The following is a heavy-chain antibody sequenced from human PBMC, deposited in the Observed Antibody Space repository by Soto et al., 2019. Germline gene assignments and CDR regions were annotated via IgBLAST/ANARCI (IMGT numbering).Heavy chain of an antibody. D-gene: IGHD6-19*01. V-gene: IGHV3-23*01. J-gene: IGHJ4*02. CDR1: GFTFSSYA. CDR2: ISGTGVSS. CDR3: AKPRLVAGLIKYVDFAS. Sequence: VQLLESGGGLVQPGGSLRLACEVSGFTFSSYAMSWVRQAPGKGLEWVAVISGTGVSSNYADSVKGRFTISRDNAKNTLKLEMNSLRAEDTAVYYCAKPRLVAGLIKYVDFASWGQGTLVTVSS.